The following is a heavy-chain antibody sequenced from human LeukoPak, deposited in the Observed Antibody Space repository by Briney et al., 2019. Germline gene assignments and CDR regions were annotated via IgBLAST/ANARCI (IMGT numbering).Heavy chain of an antibody. D-gene: IGHD3-22*01. CDR2: IIGSGGST. V-gene: IGHV3-23*01. CDR3: AKSSYYDSSGYYREYYFDY. Sequence: GGSLRLSCAASRFTFSNFGMSWVRQAPGKGLEWVSAIIGSGGSTYYADSVKGRFTISRDNSKNTLYLQMNSLRAEDTAVYYCAKSSYYDSSGYYREYYFDYWGQGTLVTVSS. J-gene: IGHJ4*02. CDR1: RFTFSNFG.